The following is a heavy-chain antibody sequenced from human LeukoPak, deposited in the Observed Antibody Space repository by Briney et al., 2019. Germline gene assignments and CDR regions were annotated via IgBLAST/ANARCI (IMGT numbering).Heavy chain of an antibody. J-gene: IGHJ4*02. CDR3: ARESPGGY. Sequence: GGSLRLSCAASGFTFSSTAMNWVRQAPGKGLEWVSYISSSGGSIFYADSVKGRFTISRDNAKNSLYLQMTSLRAEDTAVYYCARESPGGYWGQGTLVTVSS. CDR1: GFTFSSTA. V-gene: IGHV3-48*03. D-gene: IGHD3-10*01. CDR2: ISSSGGSI.